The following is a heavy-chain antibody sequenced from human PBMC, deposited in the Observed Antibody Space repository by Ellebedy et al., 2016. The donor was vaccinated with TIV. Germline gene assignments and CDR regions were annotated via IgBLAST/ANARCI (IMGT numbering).Heavy chain of an antibody. CDR1: GGSFSGYY. Sequence: SETLSLTCAVYGGSFSGYYWSWIRQPPGKGLEWIGEINHSGSTNYNPSLKSRVTISLDTSMFSLKLNSVTAADTAVYYCARDPKYYFDYWGQGTLVTVSS. J-gene: IGHJ4*02. V-gene: IGHV4-34*01. CDR2: INHSGST. CDR3: ARDPKYYFDY.